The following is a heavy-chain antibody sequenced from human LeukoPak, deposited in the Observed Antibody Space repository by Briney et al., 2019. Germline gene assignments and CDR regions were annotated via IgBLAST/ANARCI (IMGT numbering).Heavy chain of an antibody. D-gene: IGHD1-26*01. Sequence: GGSLRLSCAASGFTFSSYSMNWVRQAPGKGLEWVSSISSSSSYIYYADSVKGRFTISRDNSKNTLYLQMNSLRAEDTAVYYCARDRKWELLFDYWGQGTLVTVSS. CDR3: ARDRKWELLFDY. CDR2: ISSSSSYI. V-gene: IGHV3-21*01. J-gene: IGHJ4*02. CDR1: GFTFSSYS.